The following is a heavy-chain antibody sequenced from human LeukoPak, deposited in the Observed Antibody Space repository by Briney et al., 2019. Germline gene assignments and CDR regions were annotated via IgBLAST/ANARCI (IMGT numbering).Heavy chain of an antibody. V-gene: IGHV1-8*01. D-gene: IGHD5-24*01. CDR2: VNPNSGET. CDR3: ARDSGDGYNPFDY. J-gene: IGHJ4*02. CDR1: GYTFINFD. Sequence: ASVKISCKASGYTFINFDVNWVRQAPGQGLEWMGWVNPNSGETESPLKFQGRVTMTRDTSINTAYMELSSLSSDDTAVYYCARDSGDGYNPFDYWGQGTLVTVSS.